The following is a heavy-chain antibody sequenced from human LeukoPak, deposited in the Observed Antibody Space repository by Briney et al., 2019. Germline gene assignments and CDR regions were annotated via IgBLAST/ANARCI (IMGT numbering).Heavy chain of an antibody. D-gene: IGHD3-3*01. CDR1: AXSISSYY. J-gene: IGHJ3*02. V-gene: IGHV4-59*08. Sequence: SETLSLTWTVSAXSISSYYWSWIRQPPGKGLECIGYIYYSGSTNYNPSLKSRVTISVDTSKNQFSLKLSSVTAADTAVYYCARHLKYENDAFDIWGQGTMVTVSS. CDR2: IYYSGST. CDR3: ARHLKYENDAFDI.